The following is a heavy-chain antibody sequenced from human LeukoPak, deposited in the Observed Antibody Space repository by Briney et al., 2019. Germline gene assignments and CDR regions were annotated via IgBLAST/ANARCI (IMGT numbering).Heavy chain of an antibody. J-gene: IGHJ6*03. CDR1: GYTFTSYD. V-gene: IGHV1-8*01. CDR2: MNPNSGNT. CDR3: ARVAAAGGVYYYYMDV. Sequence: EASVKVSCKASGYTFTSYDINWVRQATGQGLEWMGWMNPNSGNTGYAQKFQGRVTMTRNTSISTAYMELSRLRSDDTAVYYCARVAAAGGVYYYYMDVWGKGTTVTVSS. D-gene: IGHD6-13*01.